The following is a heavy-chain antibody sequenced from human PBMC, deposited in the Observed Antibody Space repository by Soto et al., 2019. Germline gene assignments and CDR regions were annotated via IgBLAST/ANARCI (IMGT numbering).Heavy chain of an antibody. J-gene: IGHJ4*02. CDR3: ARENQRGCLDY. Sequence: GGSLRLSCAASGFTCSSYSMNWVRQAPGKGLEWVSSISSSSSYIYYADSVKGRFTISRDNAKNSLYLQMNSLRAEDTAVYYCARENQRGCLDYWGQGTLVTVSS. V-gene: IGHV3-21*01. CDR1: GFTCSSYS. D-gene: IGHD6-25*01. CDR2: ISSSSSYI.